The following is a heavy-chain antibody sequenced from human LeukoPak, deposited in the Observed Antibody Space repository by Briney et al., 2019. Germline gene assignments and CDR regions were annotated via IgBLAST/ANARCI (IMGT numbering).Heavy chain of an antibody. CDR3: AKAEGGGVIKYPLGY. CDR2: ISYDGSNK. Sequence: GTSLRLFCEAYGFTLSDYGMHWVRQAPGKGLELVAVISYDGSNKYYADSVRGRFTISRDNSKNTLYLQMNSLRPEDRAVYYCAKAEGGGVIKYPLGYWGQGTLVTVSS. D-gene: IGHD3-10*01. J-gene: IGHJ4*02. V-gene: IGHV3-30*18. CDR1: GFTLSDYG.